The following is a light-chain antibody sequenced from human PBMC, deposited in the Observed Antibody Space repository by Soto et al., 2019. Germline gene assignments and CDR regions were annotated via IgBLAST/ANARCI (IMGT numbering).Light chain of an antibody. J-gene: IGKJ4*01. Sequence: EIVMTQSPATLSESPGERATLSCRASQSVSSNLAWYQQKRGQAPRLLIYGTSTRATGIPARFSGSGSGXXXXXXIXXXQSEDFXVYYCQQYNKWPLTFGGGTKVEIK. CDR2: GTS. CDR1: QSVSSN. CDR3: QQYNKWPLT. V-gene: IGKV3-15*01.